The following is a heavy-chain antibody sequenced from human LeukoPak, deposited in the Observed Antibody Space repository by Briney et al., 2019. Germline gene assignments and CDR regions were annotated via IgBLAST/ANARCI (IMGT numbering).Heavy chain of an antibody. J-gene: IGHJ6*03. CDR2: IYPGDSDT. V-gene: IGHV5-51*01. D-gene: IGHD5-24*01. Sequence: GESLKISCKGSGYSFTNNWIGWVRQMPGKGLEWMGIIYPGDSDTRYSPSFQGRVTISADKSISTAYLQWSSLKASDTAMYYCARRGRIVDGYNYKRAYYYYMDVWGKGTTVTISS. CDR3: ARRGRIVDGYNYKRAYYYYMDV. CDR1: GYSFTNNW.